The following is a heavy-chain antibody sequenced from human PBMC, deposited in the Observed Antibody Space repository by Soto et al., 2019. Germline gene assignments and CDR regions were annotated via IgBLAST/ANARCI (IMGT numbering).Heavy chain of an antibody. J-gene: IGHJ1*01. CDR2: INHSGST. Sequence: SETLSLTCAVYGGSFSGYYWSWIRQPPGKGLEWIGEINHSGSTNYNPSLKSRVTISVDTSKNQFSLKLSSVTAADTAVYYCASQYYDYIWGSYRLRPGYSQHWGQGTLVTVSS. V-gene: IGHV4-34*01. D-gene: IGHD3-16*02. CDR1: GGSFSGYY. CDR3: ASQYYDYIWGSYRLRPGYSQH.